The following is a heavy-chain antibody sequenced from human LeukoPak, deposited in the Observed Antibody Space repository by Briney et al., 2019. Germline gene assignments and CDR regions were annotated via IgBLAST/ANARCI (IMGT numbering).Heavy chain of an antibody. V-gene: IGHV4-31*02. CDR2: IYYSGST. Sequence: YIYYSGSTYYNPSLKSRVTISVDTSKNQFSLKLSSVTAADTAVYYCARDYGDYVGAFDIWGQGTMVTVSS. D-gene: IGHD4-17*01. CDR3: ARDYGDYVGAFDI. J-gene: IGHJ3*02.